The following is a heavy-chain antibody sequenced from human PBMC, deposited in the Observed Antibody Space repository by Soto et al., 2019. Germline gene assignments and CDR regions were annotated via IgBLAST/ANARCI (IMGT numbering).Heavy chain of an antibody. CDR1: GYSFTSYW. J-gene: IGHJ5*02. D-gene: IGHD5-18*01. V-gene: IGHV5-51*01. CDR2: IYPGDSDT. CDR3: ARQAGYSYGYRPGGFDP. Sequence: GESLKISCKGSGYSFTSYWIGWVRQMPGKGLGWMGIIYPGDSDTRYSPSFQGQVTISADKSISTAYLQWSSLKASDTAMYYCARQAGYSYGYRPGGFDPWGQGTLVTVSS.